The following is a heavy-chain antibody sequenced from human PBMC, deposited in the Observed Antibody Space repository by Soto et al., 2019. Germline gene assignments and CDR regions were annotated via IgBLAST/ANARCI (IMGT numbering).Heavy chain of an antibody. Sequence: PSETLSLTCAVSGGSISSGGYSWSWIRQPPGKGLEWIGYIYHSGSTHYNPSLKSRVTISVDRSKNQFSLKLSSVTAADTAVYYCATSNDPCPGCYSWGQGTLVTVSS. J-gene: IGHJ5*02. CDR2: IYHSGST. D-gene: IGHD3-10*01. CDR3: ATSNDPCPGCYS. V-gene: IGHV4-30-2*01. CDR1: GGSISSGGYS.